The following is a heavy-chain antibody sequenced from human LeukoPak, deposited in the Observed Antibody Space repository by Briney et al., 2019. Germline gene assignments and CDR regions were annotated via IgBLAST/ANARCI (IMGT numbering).Heavy chain of an antibody. J-gene: IGHJ5*02. CDR3: AKLAASETGEGS. D-gene: IGHD6-13*01. CDR1: GYTFTSNH. Sequence: ASVKVSCKASGYTFTSNHIHCVRQAPGQGLEWMGVINPSGDSTSYAQKFQGRVTMTRDTSTSTVYMELSSLRSEDTAIYYCAKLAASETGEGSWGQGTLVTVSS. V-gene: IGHV1-46*01. CDR2: INPSGDST.